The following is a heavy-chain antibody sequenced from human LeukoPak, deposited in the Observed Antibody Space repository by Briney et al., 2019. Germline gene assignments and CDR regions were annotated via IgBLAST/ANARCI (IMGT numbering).Heavy chain of an antibody. CDR2: INPDGTTT. D-gene: IGHD2-2*01. CDR1: GFTFSTYW. V-gene: IGHV3-74*01. Sequence: GGSLRLSCAASGFTFSTYWMHWVRQAPGKGLVWVSRINPDGTTTSYADSVKGRFTISRDNAKDTVYLQMNSLRAEDTAVYYCTRDHITSWQIDFWGQGTMVTVSS. CDR3: TRDHITSWQIDF. J-gene: IGHJ4*02.